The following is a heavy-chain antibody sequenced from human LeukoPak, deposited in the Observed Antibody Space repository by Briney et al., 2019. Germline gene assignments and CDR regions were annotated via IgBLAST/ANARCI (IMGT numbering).Heavy chain of an antibody. J-gene: IGHJ4*02. V-gene: IGHV4-34*01. CDR2: INHSGST. CDR1: GGSFSGYY. Sequence: SETLSLTCAVYGGSFSGYYWSWIRQPPGKGLEWIGEINHSGSTNYNPSLKSRVTISVDTSKNQFSLKLSSVTAADTAVYYCARHGYSSSWYKRYYFDYWGQGTLVTVSS. D-gene: IGHD6-13*01. CDR3: ARHGYSSSWYKRYYFDY.